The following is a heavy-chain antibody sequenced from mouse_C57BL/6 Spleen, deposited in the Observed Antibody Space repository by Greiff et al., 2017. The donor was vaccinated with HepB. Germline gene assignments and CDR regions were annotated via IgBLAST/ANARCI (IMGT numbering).Heavy chain of an antibody. J-gene: IGHJ4*01. Sequence: EVHLVESGGGLVQPKGSLKLSCTASGFSFNTYAMNWVRQAPGKGLEWVARIRSKSNNYATYYTDSVKARFTISRDDSESMLYLQMNNLKTDDTAMYYCGSSSSHYAMDYWGQGTSVTVSS. CDR2: IRSKSNNYAT. CDR1: GFSFNTYA. D-gene: IGHD1-1*01. V-gene: IGHV10-1*01. CDR3: GSSSSHYAMDY.